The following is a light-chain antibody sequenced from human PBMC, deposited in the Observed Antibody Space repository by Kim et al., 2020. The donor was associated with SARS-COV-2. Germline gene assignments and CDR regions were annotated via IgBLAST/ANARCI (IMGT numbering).Light chain of an antibody. CDR2: GNS. CDR1: SSHIGAGYD. J-gene: IGLJ2*01. V-gene: IGLV1-40*01. CDR3: QSYDSSMSVV. Sequence: QSVLTQPPSVSGAPGQRVTISCTGSSSHIGAGYDVHWYQQLPGTAPKLLIYGNSNRPSGVPDRFSGSKSGTSASLAITGLQAEDEADYYCQSYDSSMSVVFGGGTQLTVL.